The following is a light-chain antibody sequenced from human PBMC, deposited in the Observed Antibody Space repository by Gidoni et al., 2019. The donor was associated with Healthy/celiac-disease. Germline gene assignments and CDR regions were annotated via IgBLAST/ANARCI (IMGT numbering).Light chain of an antibody. CDR1: CSNIGSNT. J-gene: IGLJ2*01. CDR2: SNK. Sequence: QSVLTQPPSASGTPGQRVTSSCSGSCSNIGSNTVNWYQQLPGTAPKLLIYSNKQRPSGVPYRFSGSKSGTSASLAISGLQSEDDADYYCAAWDDSLNGPVVFGGGTKLTVL. CDR3: AAWDDSLNGPVV. V-gene: IGLV1-44*01.